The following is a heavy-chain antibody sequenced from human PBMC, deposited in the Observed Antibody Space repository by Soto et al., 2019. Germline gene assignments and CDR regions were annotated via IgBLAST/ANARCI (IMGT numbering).Heavy chain of an antibody. CDR1: GGTFSSYT. D-gene: IGHD5-12*01. Sequence: SVKVSCKASGGTFSSYTISWVRQAPGQGLEWMGRIIPILGIANYAQKFQGRVTITADTSTSTAYMELSSLRSEDTAVYYCARSMVAKISPFSPWDVWGQGTTVTVSS. V-gene: IGHV1-69*02. CDR2: IIPILGIA. CDR3: ARSMVAKISPFSPWDV. J-gene: IGHJ6*02.